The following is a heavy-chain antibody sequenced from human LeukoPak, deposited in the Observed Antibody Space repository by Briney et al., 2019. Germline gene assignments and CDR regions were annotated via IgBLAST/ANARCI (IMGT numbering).Heavy chain of an antibody. J-gene: IGHJ4*02. CDR2: MKEDGGEI. D-gene: IGHD4-23*01. CDR3: VRDRGYSTFDY. Sequence: GGSLRLSCAGSGFPFSNYWMAWVRQAPGKGLEWVANMKEDGGEINYVDSVKGRFTTSRDSAKNSLDLQMNSLRVDDTAVYYCVRDRGYSTFDYWGQGTLVTVSS. CDR1: GFPFSNYW. V-gene: IGHV3-7*01.